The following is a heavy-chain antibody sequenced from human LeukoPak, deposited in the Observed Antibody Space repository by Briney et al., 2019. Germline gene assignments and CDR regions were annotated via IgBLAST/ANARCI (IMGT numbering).Heavy chain of an antibody. CDR2: IGIDSGNT. V-gene: IGHV3-48*01. Sequence: GGSLRLSCAASGFTFSDYSMNWVRQAPGKGLEWISYIGIDSGNTNYADSVKGRFNISGDKAKNSLYLQMNSLRIEDTAVYYCARDYKYAFDNWGQGTLVTVSS. CDR1: GFTFSDYS. J-gene: IGHJ4*02. D-gene: IGHD5-24*01. CDR3: ARDYKYAFDN.